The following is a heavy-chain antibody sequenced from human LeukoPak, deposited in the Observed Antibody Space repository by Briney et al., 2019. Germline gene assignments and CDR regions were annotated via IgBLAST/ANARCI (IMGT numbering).Heavy chain of an antibody. Sequence: SETLSLTCTVSGGSISSYYWSWIRQPPGKGLEWIGYIYYSGSTNYNPSLKSRVTISVDTSKNQFSLKLSSVTAADTAVYYCARDRGWGNSFDIWGQGTMVTVSS. D-gene: IGHD3-10*01. V-gene: IGHV4-59*01. CDR2: IYYSGST. CDR1: GGSISSYY. CDR3: ARDRGWGNSFDI. J-gene: IGHJ3*02.